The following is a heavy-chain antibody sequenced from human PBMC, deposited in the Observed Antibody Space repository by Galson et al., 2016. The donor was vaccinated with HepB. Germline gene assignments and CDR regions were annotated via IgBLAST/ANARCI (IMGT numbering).Heavy chain of an antibody. J-gene: IGHJ4*02. D-gene: IGHD6-6*01. V-gene: IGHV4-34*01. CDR2: AIHTGNT. CDR3: AGGSAAARLNY. Sequence: SETLSLTCTVYGGSFSGDYWTWIRQPLGKGLEWIGEAIHTGNTNYIPSLNPSLSSRVSISVDTSKNHFSLHLSSLSAADTAVYYCAGGSAAARLNYWGQGTLVTVSS. CDR1: GGSFSGDY.